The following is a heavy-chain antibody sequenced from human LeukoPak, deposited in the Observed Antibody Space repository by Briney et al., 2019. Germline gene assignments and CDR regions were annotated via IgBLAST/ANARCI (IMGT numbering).Heavy chain of an antibody. J-gene: IGHJ4*02. CDR3: AKAPNLFYDFWSGYLDY. CDR2: ISGSGGST. V-gene: IGHV3-23*01. CDR1: GFTFSSYA. Sequence: GGSLRLSCAASGFTFSSYAMSWVRQAPGKGLEWVSAISGSGGSTYYADSVKGRFTISRDNSKNTLYLQMNSLRAEDTAVYYCAKAPNLFYDFWSGYLDYWGQGTLVTVSS. D-gene: IGHD3-3*01.